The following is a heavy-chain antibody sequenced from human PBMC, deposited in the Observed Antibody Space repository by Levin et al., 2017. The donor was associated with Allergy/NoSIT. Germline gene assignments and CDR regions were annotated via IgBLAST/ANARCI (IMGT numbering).Heavy chain of an antibody. CDR3: ARGPHYDFWSGYRPNRYYFEY. CDR2: VNPSGGTA. D-gene: IGHD3-3*01. J-gene: IGHJ4*02. V-gene: IGHV1-46*01. CDR1: GSTFTSFY. Sequence: GGSLRLSCKARGSTFTSFYIHWVRQAPGHGLEWMGIVNPSGGTARYQQQFQGRATLTRDTSTSTLYMELSGLTSEHTAVYYCARGPHYDFWSGYRPNRYYFEYWGQGTLVTVAS.